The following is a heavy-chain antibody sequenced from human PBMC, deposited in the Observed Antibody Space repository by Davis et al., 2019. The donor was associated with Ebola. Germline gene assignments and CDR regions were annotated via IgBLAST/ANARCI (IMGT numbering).Heavy chain of an antibody. CDR1: GYTFTSYD. J-gene: IGHJ6*02. Sequence: SVKVSCKASGYTFTSYDINWVRQATGQGLEWMGGIIPIFGAANYAQKFQGRVTITADKSTSTAYMELSSLRSEDTAVYYCARDREAGSYYYYGMDVWGQGTTVTVSS. V-gene: IGHV1-69*06. D-gene: IGHD1-26*01. CDR2: IIPIFGAA. CDR3: ARDREAGSYYYYGMDV.